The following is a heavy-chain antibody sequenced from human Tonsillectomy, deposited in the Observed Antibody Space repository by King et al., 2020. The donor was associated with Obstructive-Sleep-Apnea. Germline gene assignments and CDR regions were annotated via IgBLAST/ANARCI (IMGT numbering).Heavy chain of an antibody. V-gene: IGHV4-39*07. D-gene: IGHD1-26*01. CDR2: IYYSGST. J-gene: IGHJ4*02. CDR1: GGSISSSSYY. CDR3: AGTSGSYRPIDC. Sequence: QLQESGPGLVKPSETLSLTCSVSGGSISSSSYYWGWIRQPPGKGLEWIGNIYYSGSTYYNPSLKSRVTISVDTSKNQFSLNLNSVTAADTAVYYCAGTSGSYRPIDCWGQGTLVTVSS.